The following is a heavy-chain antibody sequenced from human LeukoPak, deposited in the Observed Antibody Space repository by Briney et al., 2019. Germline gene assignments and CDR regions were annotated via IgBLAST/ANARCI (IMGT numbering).Heavy chain of an antibody. J-gene: IGHJ4*02. CDR3: ARDRPPYSSGWRTFDY. CDR2: INPNSGGT. D-gene: IGHD6-19*01. Sequence: GASVKVSCKASGYTFTGYFMHWVRQAPGQWLEWMGWINPNSGGTNYAQKFQGRVTMTRDTSISTAYMELSRLRSDDTAVYYCARDRPPYSSGWRTFDYWGQGTLVTVSS. CDR1: GYTFTGYF. V-gene: IGHV1-2*02.